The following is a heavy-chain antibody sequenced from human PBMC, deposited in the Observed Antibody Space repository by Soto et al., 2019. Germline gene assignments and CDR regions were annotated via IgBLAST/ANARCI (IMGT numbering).Heavy chain of an antibody. V-gene: IGHV3-30-3*01. CDR3: ARDPTERWGPYTAGY. Sequence: QVQLVESGGGVVQPGRSLRLSCAASGFTFSSYAMHWVRQAPGKGLEWVAVISYDGSNKYYADSVKGRFTISRDNSKNTLYLQMNSLRAEDTAVYYCARDPTERWGPYTAGYWGQGTLVTVSS. D-gene: IGHD2-2*02. CDR2: ISYDGSNK. CDR1: GFTFSSYA. J-gene: IGHJ4*02.